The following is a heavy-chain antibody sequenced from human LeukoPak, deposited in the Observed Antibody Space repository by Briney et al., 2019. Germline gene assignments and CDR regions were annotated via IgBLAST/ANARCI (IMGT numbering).Heavy chain of an antibody. CDR1: GGSISSYY. J-gene: IGHJ3*02. CDR3: ARDRYYDSSGWGNDAFDI. Sequence: SETLSLTCTVSGGSISSYYWSWIRRPPGEGLEWIGYIYYSGSTNYNPSLKSRVTISVATSNNQSSLKLSSVTAADTPVYYCARDRYYDSSGWGNDAFDIWGQGAMVTVSS. CDR2: IYYSGST. D-gene: IGHD3-22*01. V-gene: IGHV4-59*01.